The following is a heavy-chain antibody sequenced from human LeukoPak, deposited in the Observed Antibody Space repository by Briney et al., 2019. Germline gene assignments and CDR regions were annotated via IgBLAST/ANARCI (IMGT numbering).Heavy chain of an antibody. J-gene: IGHJ5*02. CDR3: TAGGASAP. D-gene: IGHD3-16*01. V-gene: IGHV5-51*01. CDR1: GYSFSSYW. Sequence: GESLKISCRGSGYSFSSYWIGWVRQMPGKGLEWMGVISPGDSGIRYSPSFQGQVTISVDKSISTAYLQWSSLKASDSAMYYCTAGGASAPWGQGTLVTVSS. CDR2: ISPGDSGI.